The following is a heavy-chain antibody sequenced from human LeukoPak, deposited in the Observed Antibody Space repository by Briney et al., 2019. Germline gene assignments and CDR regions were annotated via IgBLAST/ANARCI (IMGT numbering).Heavy chain of an antibody. D-gene: IGHD2-8*02. CDR1: GFTFSSYS. Sequence: GGSLRPSCAASGFTFSSYSMNWVRQAPGKGLEWVSYISSSTSTIYYDASVKGRFTISRDNAKNSLYLQMNSLREEDTAVYYCARGGSILVVYEDHFDYWGQGTLVTVSS. CDR2: ISSSTSTI. J-gene: IGHJ4*02. V-gene: IGHV3-48*02. CDR3: ARGGSILVVYEDHFDY.